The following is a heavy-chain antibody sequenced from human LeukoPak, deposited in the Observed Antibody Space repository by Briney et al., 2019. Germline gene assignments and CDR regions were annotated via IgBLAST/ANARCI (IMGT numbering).Heavy chain of an antibody. CDR1: GFTFNSYA. J-gene: IGHJ4*02. D-gene: IGHD1-1*01. Sequence: TGGSLRLSCVASGFTFNSYAMNWVRQAPGKGLECISGSGGSTYYADSVKGRFTISRDNSKNTLYLQMSSLRAEDTAVYYCVTRRAGVRGFDYWGQGTLVTVSS. CDR3: VTRRAGVRGFDY. V-gene: IGHV3-23*01. CDR2: ISGSGGST.